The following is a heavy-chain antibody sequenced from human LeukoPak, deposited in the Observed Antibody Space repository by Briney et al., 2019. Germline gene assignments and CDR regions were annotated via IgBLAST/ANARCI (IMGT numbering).Heavy chain of an antibody. V-gene: IGHV7-4-1*02. Sequence: GASVKVSCKASGCTFTSYAMNWVRQAPGQGLEWMGWINTNTGNPTYAQGFTGRFVFSLDTSVSTAYLQISSLKAEDTAVYYCARARPGYSSSWYGGNWFDPWGQGTLVTVSS. D-gene: IGHD6-13*01. CDR2: INTNTGNP. CDR3: ARARPGYSSSWYGGNWFDP. CDR1: GCTFTSYA. J-gene: IGHJ5*02.